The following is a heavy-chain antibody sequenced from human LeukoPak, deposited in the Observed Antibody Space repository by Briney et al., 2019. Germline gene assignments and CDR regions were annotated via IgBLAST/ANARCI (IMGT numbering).Heavy chain of an antibody. V-gene: IGHV3-7*05. D-gene: IGHD3-10*01. Sequence: PGGSLRLSCEASGFRLDNYWMTWVRQAPGKGLEWVADINEDGSKIYSSDSVKGRFTISRDNAKNSLSLQLNTLRAEDTAVYYCARWSHVSGRWFLDNWGRGTLVSVSS. J-gene: IGHJ4*02. CDR2: INEDGSKI. CDR3: ARWSHVSGRWFLDN. CDR1: GFRLDNYW.